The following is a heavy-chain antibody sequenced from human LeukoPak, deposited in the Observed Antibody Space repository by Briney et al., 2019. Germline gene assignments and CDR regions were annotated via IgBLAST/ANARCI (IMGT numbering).Heavy chain of an antibody. V-gene: IGHV1-46*01. CDR1: GYTFTSYY. CDR2: INPSGGST. CDR3: ARDPGAVGYYYYMDV. D-gene: IGHD6-19*01. Sequence: ASVKVSCKASGYTFTSYYMHWVRQAPGQGLEWMGIINPSGGSTSYAQKFQGRVTLTRDTSISTAYMELSRLRSDDTAVYYCARDPGAVGYYYYMDVWGKGTTVTVSS. J-gene: IGHJ6*03.